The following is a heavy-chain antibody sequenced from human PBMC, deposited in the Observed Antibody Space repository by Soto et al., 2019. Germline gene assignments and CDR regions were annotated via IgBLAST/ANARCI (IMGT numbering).Heavy chain of an antibody. CDR2: IYYSGST. Sequence: SETLSLTCTVSGGSISSGDYYWSWIRQPPGKGLEWIGYIYYSGSTYYNPSLKSRVTISVDTSKNQLSLNLSSVTAADTAVYYCARGGRWSGPLNWLDPWGRGTLVTVSS. CDR1: GGSISSGDYY. J-gene: IGHJ5*02. D-gene: IGHD3-10*01. V-gene: IGHV4-30-4*01. CDR3: ARGGRWSGPLNWLDP.